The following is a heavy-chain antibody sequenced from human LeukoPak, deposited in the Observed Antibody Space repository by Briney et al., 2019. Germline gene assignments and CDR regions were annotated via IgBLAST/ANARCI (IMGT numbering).Heavy chain of an antibody. CDR3: AKPHYYGSGRGDY. Sequence: GGSLRLSCAASGFTFSSYAMSWVRQAPGKGLEWVSDVSGSGGSTYYADSVKGRFTISRDNSRNTLYLQMNSLRAEDTAVYYCAKPHYYGSGRGDYWGQGTLVTVSS. V-gene: IGHV3-23*01. J-gene: IGHJ4*02. CDR2: VSGSGGST. CDR1: GFTFSSYA. D-gene: IGHD3-10*01.